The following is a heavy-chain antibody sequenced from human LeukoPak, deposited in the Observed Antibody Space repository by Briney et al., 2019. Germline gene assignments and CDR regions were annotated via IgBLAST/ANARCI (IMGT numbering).Heavy chain of an antibody. CDR3: ARDRGSGWSVDY. D-gene: IGHD6-19*01. V-gene: IGHV4-61*02. CDR1: GGSISSGSYY. CDR2: IYTSGST. J-gene: IGHJ4*02. Sequence: SETLSLTCTVSGGSISSGSYYWNWIRQPAGKGLEWIGRIYTSGSTNYNPSLKSRVTISIDTSKNQFSLKLSSVTAADTAVYYCARDRGSGWSVDYWGQGTLVTVSS.